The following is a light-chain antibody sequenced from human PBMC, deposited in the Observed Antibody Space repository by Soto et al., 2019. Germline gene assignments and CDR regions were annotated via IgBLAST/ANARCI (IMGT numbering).Light chain of an antibody. V-gene: IGLV2-8*01. Sequence: QSALTQPPSASGSPGQSVTISCTGTRSDIGGYNYVSWYQQYPGKAPKLVIFEVNKLPSGVPDRFSGSKSGITASLTVSGLQAEDEADYYCCSYAGSNIYVFGTGTKVTVL. CDR2: EVN. CDR1: RSDIGGYNY. CDR3: CSYAGSNIYV. J-gene: IGLJ1*01.